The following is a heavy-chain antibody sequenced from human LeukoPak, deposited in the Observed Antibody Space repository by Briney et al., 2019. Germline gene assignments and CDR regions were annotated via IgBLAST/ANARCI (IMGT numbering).Heavy chain of an antibody. Sequence: GGSLRLSCAASGFTFNNAWLTWVRQAPGKGLEWVGRIKSKTHGGTTDYAAPVKDRFFISRDDSLNTVYLQMNNLKTEDTAVYYCTTSITPGVDYWGQGTLVTVSS. CDR2: IKSKTHGGTT. J-gene: IGHJ4*02. V-gene: IGHV3-15*01. D-gene: IGHD1-14*01. CDR3: TTSITPGVDY. CDR1: GFTFNNAW.